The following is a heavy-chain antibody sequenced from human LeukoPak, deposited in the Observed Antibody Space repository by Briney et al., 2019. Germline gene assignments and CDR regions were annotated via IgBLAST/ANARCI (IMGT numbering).Heavy chain of an antibody. V-gene: IGHV1-46*01. Sequence: GASVKVSCKASGYTFTSYYMHWVRQAPGQGLEWMGIINPSGGSTSYAQKFQGRVTMTRDTSTSTVYMELSSLRSEDTAVYYCARDLGYYYGSGSYREWDDYWGQGTLVTVSS. CDR3: ARDLGYYYGSGSYREWDDY. D-gene: IGHD3-10*01. CDR1: GYTFTSYY. J-gene: IGHJ4*02. CDR2: INPSGGST.